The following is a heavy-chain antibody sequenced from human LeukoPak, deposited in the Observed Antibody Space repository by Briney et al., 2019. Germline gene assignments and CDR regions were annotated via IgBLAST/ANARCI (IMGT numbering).Heavy chain of an antibody. V-gene: IGHV4-34*01. CDR2: INHSGST. D-gene: IGHD3-22*01. CDR3: ARQPSGYYAVDY. Sequence: SETLCLTCAVYGGSFSGYYWSWIRQPPGKGLEWIGEINHSGSTNYNPSLKSRVTISVDTSKNQFSLKLSSVTAADTAVYYCARQPSGYYAVDYWGQGTLVTVSS. CDR1: GGSFSGYY. J-gene: IGHJ4*02.